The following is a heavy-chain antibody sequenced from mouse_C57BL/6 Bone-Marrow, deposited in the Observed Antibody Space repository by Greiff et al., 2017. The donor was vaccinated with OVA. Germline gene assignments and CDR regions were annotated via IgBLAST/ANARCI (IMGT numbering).Heavy chain of an antibody. J-gene: IGHJ2*01. CDR1: GFTFSSYA. CDR2: ISDGGSYT. D-gene: IGHD2-4*01. CDR3: ARGDYDGVYFDY. Sequence: VQLKESGGGLVKPGGSLKLSCAASGFTFSSYAMSWVRQTPEKRLEWVATISDGGSYTYYPDNVKGRFTISRDNAKNNLYLQMSHLKSEDTAMYYCARGDYDGVYFDYWGQGTTLTVSS. V-gene: IGHV5-4*01.